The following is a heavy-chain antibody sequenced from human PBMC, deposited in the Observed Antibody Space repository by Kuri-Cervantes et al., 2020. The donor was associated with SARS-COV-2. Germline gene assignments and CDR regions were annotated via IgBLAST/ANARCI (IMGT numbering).Heavy chain of an antibody. CDR2: IRSKAYGGTT. J-gene: IGHJ4*02. Sequence: GGSLRLSCTASGFTFGDYAMSWVRQAPGKGLEWVGFIRSKAYGGTTEYAASVKGRFTISRDDSKSIAYLQMNSLKTEDTAVYYCTRALVVVVAATEVFDYWGQGTLVTVSS. CDR3: TRALVVVVAATEVFDY. CDR1: GFTFGDYA. V-gene: IGHV3-49*04. D-gene: IGHD2-15*01.